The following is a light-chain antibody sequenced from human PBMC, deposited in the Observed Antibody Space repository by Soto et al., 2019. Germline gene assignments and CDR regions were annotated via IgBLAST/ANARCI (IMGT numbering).Light chain of an antibody. CDR1: QNINTY. J-gene: IGKJ5*01. CDR3: QQYNNWPPVT. CDR2: GAS. V-gene: IGKV3-15*01. Sequence: EVVMTQSPATLSVSPGERATLSCRASQNINTYLVWYQQKPGQAPRLLIYGASTRATGIPARFSGSGSGTDFTLTISGLQSEDFAVYYCQQYNNWPPVTFGQGTRLEIK.